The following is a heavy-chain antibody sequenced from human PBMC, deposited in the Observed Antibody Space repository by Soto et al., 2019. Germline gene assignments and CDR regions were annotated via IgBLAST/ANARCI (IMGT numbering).Heavy chain of an antibody. D-gene: IGHD6-13*01. CDR3: STRGSS. CDR2: IKSKADGGTS. V-gene: IGHV3-15*07. CDR1: GFTFSNAW. Sequence: GGSLRLSCVVSGFTFSNAWMSWVRQAPGKGLEWVGRIKSKADGGTSDYAAPVKGRFTISGDDSRNTLYLQMNSLKTEDTAIYYCSTRGSSWGQGTLVTVSS. J-gene: IGHJ4*02.